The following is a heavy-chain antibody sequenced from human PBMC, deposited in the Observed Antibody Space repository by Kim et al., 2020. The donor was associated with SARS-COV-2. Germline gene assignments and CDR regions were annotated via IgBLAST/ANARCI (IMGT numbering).Heavy chain of an antibody. V-gene: IGHV5-10-1*01. Sequence: GESLKISCKGSGYSFTSYWISWVRQMPGKGLEWMGRIDPSDSYTNYSPSFQGHVTISADKSISTAYLQWSSLKASDTAMYYCARREKYGYSGYDYYYYGMDVWGQGSTVTVSS. CDR3: ARREKYGYSGYDYYYYGMDV. J-gene: IGHJ6*02. CDR2: IDPSDSYT. CDR1: GYSFTSYW. D-gene: IGHD5-12*01.